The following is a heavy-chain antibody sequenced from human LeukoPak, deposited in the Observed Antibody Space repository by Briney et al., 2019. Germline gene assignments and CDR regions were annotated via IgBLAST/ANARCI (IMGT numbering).Heavy chain of an antibody. D-gene: IGHD3-10*01. J-gene: IGHJ4*02. CDR3: ARVRLLWFGEAFFDY. Sequence: GASVKVSCKVSGYTLTELSMHWVRQAPGQGLEWMGWISAYNGNTNYAQKLQGRVTMTTDTSTSTAYMELRSLRSDDTAVYYCARVRLLWFGEAFFDYWGQGTLVTVSS. CDR1: GYTLTELS. V-gene: IGHV1-18*01. CDR2: ISAYNGNT.